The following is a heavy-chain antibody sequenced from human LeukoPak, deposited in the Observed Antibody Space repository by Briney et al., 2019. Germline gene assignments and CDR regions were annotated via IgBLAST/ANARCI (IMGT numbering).Heavy chain of an antibody. CDR1: GFTFSSYA. D-gene: IGHD6-13*01. V-gene: IGHV3-23*01. CDR2: ISGSGGST. Sequence: PGGSLRLSCAASGFTFSSYAMSWVRQAPGKGLEWVSAISGSGGSTYYADSVKGRFTISRDNSKNTLYLQMNSLRAEDTAVCYCAKTPGQQLVLGWFDPWGQGTLVTVSS. J-gene: IGHJ5*02. CDR3: AKTPGQQLVLGWFDP.